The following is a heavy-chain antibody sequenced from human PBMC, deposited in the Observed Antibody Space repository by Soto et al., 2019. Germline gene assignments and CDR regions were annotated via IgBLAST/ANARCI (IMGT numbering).Heavy chain of an antibody. J-gene: IGHJ3*02. CDR3: ARDANYYDSSGYLRAFDI. CDR1: GYTFTSYA. Sequence: GASVKVSCKASGYTFTSYAMHWVHQAPGQRLEWMGWINAGNGNTKYSQKFQGRVTITRDTSASTAYMELSSLRSEDTAVYYCARDANYYDSSGYLRAFDIWGQGTMVTVSS. CDR2: INAGNGNT. D-gene: IGHD3-22*01. V-gene: IGHV1-3*01.